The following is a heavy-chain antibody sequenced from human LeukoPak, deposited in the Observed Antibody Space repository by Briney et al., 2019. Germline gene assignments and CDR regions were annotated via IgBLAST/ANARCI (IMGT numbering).Heavy chain of an antibody. CDR3: ARVRCSSNSCFPDC. CDR2: IKQDGSDK. V-gene: IGHV3-7*01. J-gene: IGHJ4*02. D-gene: IGHD2-2*01. Sequence: GGSLRLSCAASGFTFRTYWMSWVRQAPGKGLEWVANIKQDGSDKYYVDSVKGRFTISRDNAKNSLFLQMNSLRAEDTAVYYCARVRCSSNSCFPDCWGQGTLVTVSS. CDR1: GFTFRTYW.